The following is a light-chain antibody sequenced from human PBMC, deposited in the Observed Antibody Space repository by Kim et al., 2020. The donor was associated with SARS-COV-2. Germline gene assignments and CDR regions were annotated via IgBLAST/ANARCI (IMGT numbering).Light chain of an antibody. CDR1: NIESKN. Sequence: VALGQTARIPCGGDNIESKNVHWYQQTPGQATLVVIYRDTIRPSGIPDRFSGSNSGNTATLTISKAQAGDEADYYCQVWDSNTVVFGGGTQLTVL. V-gene: IGLV3-9*01. CDR3: QVWDSNTVV. J-gene: IGLJ3*02. CDR2: RDT.